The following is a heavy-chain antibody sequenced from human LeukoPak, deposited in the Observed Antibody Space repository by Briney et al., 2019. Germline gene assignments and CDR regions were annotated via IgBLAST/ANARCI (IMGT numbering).Heavy chain of an antibody. CDR2: IIPVFGTA. D-gene: IGHD2-15*01. V-gene: IGHV1-69*13. CDR1: GGTFSSYA. CDR3: ARDPLLYCSGGSCYLENWFDP. Sequence: SVKLSCTASGGTFSSYAISWVRQAPGQGLEWMGGIIPVFGTANYAQKFQGRVTITADESTSTAYMELSSLRSEDTAVYYCARDPLLYCSGGSCYLENWFDPWGQGTLVTVSS. J-gene: IGHJ5*02.